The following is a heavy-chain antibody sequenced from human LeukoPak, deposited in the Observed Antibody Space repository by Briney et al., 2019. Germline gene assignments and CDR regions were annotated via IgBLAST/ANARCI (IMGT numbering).Heavy chain of an antibody. D-gene: IGHD4-23*01. Sequence: SETLSPTCTVSGGSISSGDYYWSWIRQPPGKGLEWIGYIYYSGSTYYNPSLKSRVTISVDTSKNQFSLKLTSVTAADTAVYYCARRAPLRWYDYWGQGTLVTVSS. CDR3: ARRAPLRWYDY. CDR1: GGSISSGDYY. J-gene: IGHJ4*02. V-gene: IGHV4-30-4*08. CDR2: IYYSGST.